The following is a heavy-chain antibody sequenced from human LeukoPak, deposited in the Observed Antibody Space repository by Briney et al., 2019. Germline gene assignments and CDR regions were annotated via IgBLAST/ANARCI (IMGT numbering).Heavy chain of an antibody. Sequence: SGTLSLTCVVSGGSVSGYYWGWIRQPPGRGLEWIGYVYYSGSTNYSPSFKSRITISVDTSRNQFSLQLSSVTAADTAVYYCARIHRYCSGGACYVLDNWGQGTLVAVSS. CDR1: GGSVSGYY. CDR2: VYYSGST. J-gene: IGHJ4*02. CDR3: ARIHRYCSGGACYVLDN. V-gene: IGHV4-59*02. D-gene: IGHD2-15*01.